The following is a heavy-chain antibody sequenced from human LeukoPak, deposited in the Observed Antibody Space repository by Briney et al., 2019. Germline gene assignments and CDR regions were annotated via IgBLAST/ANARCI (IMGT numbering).Heavy chain of an antibody. V-gene: IGHV3-23*01. CDR2: ISGSGGST. D-gene: IGHD2-8*02. CDR3: AKGTGINHYHWFVP. J-gene: IGHJ5*02. Sequence: GSLRLSCAASEFTFSNYAMNWVRQAPGKGLEWVSGISGSGGSTYYADSVKGRFTISRDNSKNTLYLQMNSLRAEDTALYYCAKGTGINHYHWFVPWGQGTLVTVYS. CDR1: EFTFSNYA.